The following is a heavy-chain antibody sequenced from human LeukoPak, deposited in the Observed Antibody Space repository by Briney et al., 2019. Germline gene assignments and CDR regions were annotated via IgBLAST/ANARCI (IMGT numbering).Heavy chain of an antibody. V-gene: IGHV4-34*01. D-gene: IGHD3-16*02. CDR2: INHSGTT. Sequence: SETLSLTCALSVGSFSDYYWSWIRQPPGKGLEWIGEINHSGTTNCSPSLKSRVSISVDTSKNQFSLKLNSVTAADAAMYYCASHYSSGSYRYTGSFDSWGQGMLVNVSS. CDR3: ASHYSSGSYRYTGSFDS. J-gene: IGHJ4*02. CDR1: VGSFSDYY.